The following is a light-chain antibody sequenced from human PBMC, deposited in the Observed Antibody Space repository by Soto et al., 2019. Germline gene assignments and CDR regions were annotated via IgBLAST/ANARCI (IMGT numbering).Light chain of an antibody. CDR2: DAS. CDR3: QQYNSYVIYT. CDR1: QSISSW. V-gene: IGKV1-5*01. Sequence: DIQMTQSPSTLSASVGDRVTITCRASQSISSWLAWYQQNPGKAPKLLIYDASSLESGVPSRFSGSGSGTEFTLTISSLQPDDFATYYCQQYNSYVIYTFGQGTKLEIK. J-gene: IGKJ2*01.